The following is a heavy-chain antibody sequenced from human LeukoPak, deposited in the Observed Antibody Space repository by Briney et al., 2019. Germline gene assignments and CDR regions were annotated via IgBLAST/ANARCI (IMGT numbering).Heavy chain of an antibody. D-gene: IGHD5-24*01. CDR3: ARVEMATINLSFDY. CDR1: GFTFSSHW. V-gene: IGHV3-7*01. J-gene: IGHJ4*02. Sequence: GGSLRLSCAASGFTFSSHWMSWVRQAPGKGLEWVADIKQDGSEKYYVDSVKGRFTISRDNAKNSLYLQMNSLRAEDTAVYYCARVEMATINLSFDYWGQGTLVTVSS. CDR2: IKQDGSEK.